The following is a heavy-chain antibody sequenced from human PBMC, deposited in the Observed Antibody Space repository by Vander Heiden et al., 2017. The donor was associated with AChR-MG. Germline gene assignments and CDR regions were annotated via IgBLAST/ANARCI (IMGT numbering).Heavy chain of an antibody. CDR1: GVAFDDYA. Sequence: EVQLVESGGGWVQPGRSLRLSRAAPGVAFDDYARHWVRQAPGKGLEWVSGISWNSGSIGYADSVKGRFTISRDNAKNSLYLQMNSLRAEDTALYYCAKDPTDSGSYPDYWGQGTLVTVSS. CDR2: ISWNSGSI. J-gene: IGHJ4*02. V-gene: IGHV3-9*01. CDR3: AKDPTDSGSYPDY. D-gene: IGHD1-26*01.